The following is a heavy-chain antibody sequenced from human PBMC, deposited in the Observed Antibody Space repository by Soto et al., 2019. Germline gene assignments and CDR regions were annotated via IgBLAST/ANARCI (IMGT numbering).Heavy chain of an antibody. Sequence: QVQLVQSGAKVRKPGASVKVSCKASGYTFTAYYLHWVRQAPGQGLEWMGWINPNSGGTVYAQKFKGWVTMTRDTSITTAYMELSSLKSDDTAVYYCARDIRPDSSGWYGMDVWGQGTTVTVSS. J-gene: IGHJ6*02. D-gene: IGHD6-19*01. CDR1: GYTFTAYY. CDR2: INPNSGGT. CDR3: ARDIRPDSSGWYGMDV. V-gene: IGHV1-2*04.